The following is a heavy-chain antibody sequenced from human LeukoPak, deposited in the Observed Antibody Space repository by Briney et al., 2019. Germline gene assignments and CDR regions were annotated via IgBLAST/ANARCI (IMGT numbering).Heavy chain of an antibody. CDR1: GDSVSSNSAA. J-gene: IGHJ4*02. V-gene: IGHV6-1*01. Sequence: SQTLSLTCAISGDSVSSNSAAWNWIRQSPSRGLEWLGRTYYRSKWYNDYAVSVKSRITINPDTSKNQFSLQLNSVTPEDTAVYYCARGYYDFWSGYYPGGYYFDYWGQGTLVTVSS. D-gene: IGHD3-3*01. CDR3: ARGYYDFWSGYYPGGYYFDY. CDR2: TYYRSKWYN.